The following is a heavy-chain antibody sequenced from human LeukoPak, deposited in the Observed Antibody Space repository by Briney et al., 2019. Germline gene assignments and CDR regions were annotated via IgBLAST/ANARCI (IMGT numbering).Heavy chain of an antibody. J-gene: IGHJ4*02. CDR3: AKDQSSYLDY. Sequence: GGSLRLSCAASGFTFSSYGMHWVRQAPGKGLEWVAVISYDGSNKYYADSVKGRFTISRDNSKNTLYLQMNSLRAEDTAVYYCAKDQSSYLDYWGQGTLVTVSS. CDR1: GFTFSSYG. D-gene: IGHD6-6*01. CDR2: ISYDGSNK. V-gene: IGHV3-30*18.